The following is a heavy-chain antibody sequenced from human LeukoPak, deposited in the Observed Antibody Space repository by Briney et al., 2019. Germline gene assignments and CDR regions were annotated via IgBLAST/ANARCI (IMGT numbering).Heavy chain of an antibody. CDR3: AKDDDSSGYYGY. D-gene: IGHD3-22*01. Sequence: GRSLRLSCAASGFTFSSYAMHWVRQAPGKGPEWVAVISYDGSNKYYADSVKGRFTISRDNSKNTLYLQMNSLGAEDTAVYYCAKDDDSSGYYGYWGQGTLVTVSS. CDR1: GFTFSSYA. CDR2: ISYDGSNK. V-gene: IGHV3-30*04. J-gene: IGHJ4*02.